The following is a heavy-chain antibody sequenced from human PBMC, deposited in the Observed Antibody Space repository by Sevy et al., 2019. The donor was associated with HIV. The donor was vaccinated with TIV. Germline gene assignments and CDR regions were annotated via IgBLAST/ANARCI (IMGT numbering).Heavy chain of an antibody. CDR1: GFTFSSYD. CDR2: IGTAGDT. J-gene: IGHJ4*02. CDR3: ARAYSSGWYDY. Sequence: GESLRLSCAASGFTFSSYDMHWVRQATGKGLEWVSAIGTAGDTYYPGSVKGRFTISRENAKNSLYLQMNSLRVGDTAVYYCARAYSSGWYDYWGQGTLVTVSS. V-gene: IGHV3-13*01. D-gene: IGHD6-19*01.